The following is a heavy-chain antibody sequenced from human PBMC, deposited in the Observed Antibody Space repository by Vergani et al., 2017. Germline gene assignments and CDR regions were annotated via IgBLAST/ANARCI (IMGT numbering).Heavy chain of an antibody. D-gene: IGHD6-13*01. Sequence: EVQLVESGGGLVPPGRSLRLSCAASGFPFDDYALHWVRQAPGKGLEWVSGINWNSDSIAYADSVKGRFTISRDNAKNSLYLQMNSLRAEDTALYYCVKDIAASGNYWYFDLWGRGTLVTVSS. J-gene: IGHJ2*01. V-gene: IGHV3-9*01. CDR3: VKDIAASGNYWYFDL. CDR2: INWNSDSI. CDR1: GFPFDDYA.